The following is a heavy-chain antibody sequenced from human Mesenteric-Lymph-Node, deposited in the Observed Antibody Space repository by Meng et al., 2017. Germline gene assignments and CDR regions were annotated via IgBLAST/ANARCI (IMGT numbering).Heavy chain of an antibody. J-gene: IGHJ4*02. CDR3: ARDVFMTTVTDATPFDY. D-gene: IGHD4-17*01. V-gene: IGHV3-74*01. Sequence: GGSLRLSCAASGFTFSSYWMHWVRQAPGKGLVWVSRINSDGSSTSYADSVKGRFTISRDNAKNTLYLQMNSLRAEDTAVYYCARDVFMTTVTDATPFDYWGQGTLVTVSS. CDR1: GFTFSSYW. CDR2: INSDGSST.